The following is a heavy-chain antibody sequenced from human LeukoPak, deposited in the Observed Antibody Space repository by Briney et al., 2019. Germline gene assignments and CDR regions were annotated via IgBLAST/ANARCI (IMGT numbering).Heavy chain of an antibody. J-gene: IGHJ4*02. CDR2: IYSGGST. CDR1: GFTVSSNY. Sequence: GRSLRLSCAASGFTVSSNYMSWVRQAPGKGLEWVSVIYSGGSTYYADSVKGRFTISRDNSKNTLYLQMNSLRAEDTAVYYCASLVDTAMVDYWGQGTLVTVSS. D-gene: IGHD5-18*01. CDR3: ASLVDTAMVDY. V-gene: IGHV3-66*01.